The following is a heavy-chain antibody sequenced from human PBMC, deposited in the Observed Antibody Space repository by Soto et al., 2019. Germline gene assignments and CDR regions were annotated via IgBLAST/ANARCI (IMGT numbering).Heavy chain of an antibody. CDR1: GGSISSYY. V-gene: IGHV4-59*01. CDR2: IYYSGST. J-gene: IGHJ4*02. Sequence: QVQLQESGPGLVKPSETLSLTCTVSGGSISSYYWSWIRQPPGKGLEWIGYIYYSGSTNYNPSLKSRVTISVDTSKNQFSLKLSSVTAADTVVYYCARRYGDQFDYWGQGTLVTVSS. CDR3: ARRYGDQFDY. D-gene: IGHD4-17*01.